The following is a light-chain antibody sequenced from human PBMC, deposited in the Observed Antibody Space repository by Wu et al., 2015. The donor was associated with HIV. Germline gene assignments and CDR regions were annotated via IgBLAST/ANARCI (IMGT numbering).Light chain of an antibody. J-gene: IGKJ1*01. CDR2: QAS. V-gene: IGKV1-5*03. CDR3: QQYNSYPT. Sequence: DIQLTQSPSTLSASVGDRVTITCRASQNVGPCLAWYQQKPGKVPKLLIYQASNLENGVPSRFSGSGSGTEFTLTISSLLPDDFATYYCQQYNSYPTFGQGTKVE. CDR1: QNVGPC.